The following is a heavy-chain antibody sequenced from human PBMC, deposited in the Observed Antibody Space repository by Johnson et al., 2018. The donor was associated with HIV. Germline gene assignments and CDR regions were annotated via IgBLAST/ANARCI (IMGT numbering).Heavy chain of an antibody. J-gene: IGHJ3*02. CDR1: GFTFSTYA. Sequence: QVQLVESGGGVVQPGRSLRLSCAASGFTFSTYALHWVRQAPGKGLEWVAVVSYDGSTKYYEDSVKGRFTISRDNSKNTLYLQMNSLRAEDTAVYYCARAGVVFSTASHDAFDIWGQGTMVTVSS. CDR2: VSYDGSTK. V-gene: IGHV3-30*04. D-gene: IGHD2-21*01. CDR3: ARAGVVFSTASHDAFDI.